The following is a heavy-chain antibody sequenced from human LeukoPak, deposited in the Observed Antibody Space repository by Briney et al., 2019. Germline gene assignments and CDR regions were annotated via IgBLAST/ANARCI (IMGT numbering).Heavy chain of an antibody. CDR3: ANEESVEGY. D-gene: IGHD1-1*01. CDR2: ISGSGGST. J-gene: IGHJ4*02. CDR1: GFTFSSYA. V-gene: IGHV3-23*01. Sequence: GGSLRLSCAASGFTFSSYALSWVRQAPGKGLEWVSTISGSGGSTYYADSVKGRFTISRDNSKNTLYLQMNSLRAEDTAMYYCANEESVEGYWGQGTLVTVSS.